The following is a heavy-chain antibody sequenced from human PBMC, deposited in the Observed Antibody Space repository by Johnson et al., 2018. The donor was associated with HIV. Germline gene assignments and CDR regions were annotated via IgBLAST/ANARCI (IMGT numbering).Heavy chain of an antibody. J-gene: IGHJ3*02. CDR1: GFTVSSTY. CDR2: LYSDGRT. V-gene: IGHV3-53*01. D-gene: IGHD6-13*01. CDR3: ARDLSEGGSWYRDVFDI. Sequence: VQLVESGGDLIQPGGSLRLSCAASGFTVSSTYMSWVRQAPGKGLEWLSVLYSDGRTYYADSVKGRFTISRDGSKNTLFLQMNSLRAEDTAVYHCARDLSEGGSWYRDVFDIWGQGTVVTVAS.